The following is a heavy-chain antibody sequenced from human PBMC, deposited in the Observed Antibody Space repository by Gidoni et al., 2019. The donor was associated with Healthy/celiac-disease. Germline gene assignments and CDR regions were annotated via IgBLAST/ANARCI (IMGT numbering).Heavy chain of an antibody. D-gene: IGHD5-18*01. CDR3: AKDRSGKIQLWLRD. Sequence: EVQLVESGGGLVQPGRSLRLSCAASGFTFDDYAMHWVRQAPGKGLEWVSGISWNSGSIGYADSVKGRFTISRDNAKNSLYLQMNSLRAEDTALYYCAKDRSGKIQLWLRDWGQGTLVTVSS. J-gene: IGHJ4*02. CDR1: GFTFDDYA. V-gene: IGHV3-9*01. CDR2: ISWNSGSI.